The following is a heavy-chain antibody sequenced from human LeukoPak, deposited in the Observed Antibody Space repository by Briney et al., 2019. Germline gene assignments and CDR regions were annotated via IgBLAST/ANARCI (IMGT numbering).Heavy chain of an antibody. CDR3: VRDRLRADS. V-gene: IGHV3-20*04. D-gene: IGHD6-6*01. J-gene: IGHJ4*02. Sequence: GGSLRLSCAASGFIFDSYDVLWVRQALGKGLEWVATIDWSGDSTVHADSVKGRFTISRDNARNSLYLQMNSLRAEDTAFYYCVRDRLRADSWGQGTLVTVSS. CDR1: GFIFDSYD. CDR2: IDWSGDST.